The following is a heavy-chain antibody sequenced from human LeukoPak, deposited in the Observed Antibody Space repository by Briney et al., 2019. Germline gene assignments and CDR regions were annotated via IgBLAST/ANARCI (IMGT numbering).Heavy chain of an antibody. CDR2: ISSSSSYI. CDR3: ARVSSEYSYGHPYYFDY. CDR1: GFTVSSNY. V-gene: IGHV3-21*01. D-gene: IGHD5-18*01. J-gene: IGHJ4*02. Sequence: GGSLRLSCAASGFTVSSNYMNWVRQAPGKGLEWVSSISSSSSYIYYADSVKGRFTISRDNAKNSLYLQMNSLRAEDTAVYYCARVSSEYSYGHPYYFDYWGQGTLVTVSS.